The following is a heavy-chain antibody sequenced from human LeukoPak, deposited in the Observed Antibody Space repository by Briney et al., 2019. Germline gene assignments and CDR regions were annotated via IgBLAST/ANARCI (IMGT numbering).Heavy chain of an antibody. CDR1: GFTFSSYA. J-gene: IGHJ4*02. CDR3: AKGYYDFWSGPFDY. CDR2: ISGSGGST. D-gene: IGHD3-3*01. V-gene: IGHV3-23*01. Sequence: GGSLRLSCAASGFTFSSYAMSWVRQAPGKGLEWVSAISGSGGSTYYADSVKGRFTISRDNSKNTLYLQVNSLRAEDTAVYYCAKGYYDFWSGPFDYWGQGTLVTVSS.